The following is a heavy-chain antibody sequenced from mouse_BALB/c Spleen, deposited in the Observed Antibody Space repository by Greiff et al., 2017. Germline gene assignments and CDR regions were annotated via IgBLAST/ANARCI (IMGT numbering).Heavy chain of an antibody. Sequence: EVKLVESGGGLVKPGGSLKLSCAASGFTFSSYAMSWVRQTPEKRLEWVASISSGGSTYYPDSVKGRFTISRDNARNILYLQMSSLRSEDTAMYYCARGRDYYGSFDYWGQGTTLTVSS. CDR1: GFTFSSYA. D-gene: IGHD1-1*01. CDR3: ARGRDYYGSFDY. CDR2: ISSGGST. J-gene: IGHJ2*01. V-gene: IGHV5-6-5*01.